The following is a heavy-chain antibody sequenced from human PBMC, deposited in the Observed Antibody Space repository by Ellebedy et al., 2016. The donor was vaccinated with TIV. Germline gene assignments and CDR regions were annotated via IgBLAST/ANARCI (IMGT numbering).Heavy chain of an antibody. CDR2: INYSGRT. D-gene: IGHD3-16*01. V-gene: IGHV4-59*01. CDR1: GGSISTYY. Sequence: SETLSLTCTVSGGSISTYYWTWVRQPPGQGLEWIGHINYSGRTNYNRSLQSRVTMSLDTSKNQFSLKLSSVTAADTAVYYCVRDTIYYDAKNWDDWFDPWGQGTLVIVSS. J-gene: IGHJ5*02. CDR3: VRDTIYYDAKNWDDWFDP.